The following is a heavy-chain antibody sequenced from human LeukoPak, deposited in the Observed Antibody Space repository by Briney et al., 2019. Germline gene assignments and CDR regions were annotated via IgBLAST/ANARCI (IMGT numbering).Heavy chain of an antibody. V-gene: IGHV4-59*01. CDR1: GGSISSYY. Sequence: TSETLSLTCTVSGGSISSYYWSWIRQPPGKGLGWIGYIYYSGSTNYNPSLKSRVTISVDTSKNQFSLKLSSVTAADTAVYYCARYSYDILTGYPKGWFDPWGQGTLVTVSS. J-gene: IGHJ5*02. CDR2: IYYSGST. D-gene: IGHD3-9*01. CDR3: ARYSYDILTGYPKGWFDP.